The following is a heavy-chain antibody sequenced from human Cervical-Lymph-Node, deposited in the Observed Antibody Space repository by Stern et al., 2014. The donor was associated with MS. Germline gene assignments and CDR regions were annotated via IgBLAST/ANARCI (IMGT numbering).Heavy chain of an antibody. Sequence: VQLVESGGGLVQPGGSLRLSCEASEFTFSSYWMSWVRQAPGKGLEWVAHIKHDGSEKYYVDSVKGRFTISRDNAKNSLYLQMNGLRDEDTAVYYCARDCSHGSCYSQYYYGMDVWGQGTTVTVSS. D-gene: IGHD2-15*01. J-gene: IGHJ6*02. CDR3: ARDCSHGSCYSQYYYGMDV. V-gene: IGHV3-7*01. CDR1: EFTFSSYW. CDR2: IKHDGSEK.